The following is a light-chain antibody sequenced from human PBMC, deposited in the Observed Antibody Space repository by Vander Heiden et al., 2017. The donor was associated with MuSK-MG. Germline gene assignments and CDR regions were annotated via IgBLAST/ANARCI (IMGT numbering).Light chain of an antibody. V-gene: IGLV2-23*02. Sequence: QSALTQPAAVSGSPGRSITISCTGTTNDVGGYDFVSWYQHHPGKAPKLIISDVNKRPSGVSNRFSASKSGNAASLTISGLQAEDEADYYCCSFAGGSPPLVFGGGTKVTVL. CDR2: DVN. CDR3: CSFAGGSPPLV. CDR1: TNDVGGYDF. J-gene: IGLJ2*01.